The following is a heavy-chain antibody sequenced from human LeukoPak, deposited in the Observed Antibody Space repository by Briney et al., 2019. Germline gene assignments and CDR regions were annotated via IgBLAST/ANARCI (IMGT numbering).Heavy chain of an antibody. V-gene: IGHV4-38-2*02. CDR3: ARRGYSYGYGRNFDY. CDR1: GYSISSGYY. D-gene: IGHD5-18*01. Sequence: SETLSLTCTVSGYSISSGYYWGWIRQPPGKGLVWIGEINHSGSTNYNPSLKSRVTISVGTSKNQFSLKLSSVTAADTAVYYCARRGYSYGYGRNFDYWGQGTLVTVSS. J-gene: IGHJ4*02. CDR2: INHSGST.